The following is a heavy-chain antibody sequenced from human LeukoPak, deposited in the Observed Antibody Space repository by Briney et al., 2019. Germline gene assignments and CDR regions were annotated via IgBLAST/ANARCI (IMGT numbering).Heavy chain of an antibody. CDR2: IYYIGST. V-gene: IGHV4-59*08. CDR3: ARQLGPRITMIVVVTGNAFDI. J-gene: IGHJ3*02. CDR1: GDSISSYY. Sequence: PETLSLTCTVSGDSISSYYWSWIRQPPGKGLEWIGYIYYIGSTNYNPSLKSRVTISLDTSKNQFSLKLSSVTAADTAVYYCARQLGPRITMIVVVTGNAFDIWGQGTMVTVSS. D-gene: IGHD3-22*01.